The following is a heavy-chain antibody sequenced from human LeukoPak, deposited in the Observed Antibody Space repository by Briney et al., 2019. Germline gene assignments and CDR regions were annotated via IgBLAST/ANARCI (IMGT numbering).Heavy chain of an antibody. J-gene: IGHJ5*02. CDR1: GGSISSSSYY. V-gene: IGHV4-39*07. D-gene: IGHD1-26*01. CDR2: IYYSGST. CDR3: ARWEVASLRFAVGSNWFDP. Sequence: SETLSLTCTVSGGSISSSSYYWGWIRQPPGKGLEWIGSIYYSGSTYYNPSLKSRVTISVDTSKNQFSLKLSSVTAADTAVYYCARWEVASLRFAVGSNWFDPWGQGTLVTVSS.